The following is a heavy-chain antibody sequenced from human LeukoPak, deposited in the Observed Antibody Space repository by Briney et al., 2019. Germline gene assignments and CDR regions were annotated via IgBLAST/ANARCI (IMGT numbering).Heavy chain of an antibody. Sequence: GGSLRLSCAASGFIFDDYAIHWVRQAPGKGLEWVSGIIENGGETYYADSVRGRFTISRDNSKNTLYLQMNSLRAEDTAVYYCAKDYEYNSNTWYFHWGRGTLVSVSS. V-gene: IGHV3-23*01. D-gene: IGHD6-13*01. J-gene: IGHJ4*02. CDR3: AKDYEYNSNTWYFH. CDR1: GFIFDDYA. CDR2: IIENGGET.